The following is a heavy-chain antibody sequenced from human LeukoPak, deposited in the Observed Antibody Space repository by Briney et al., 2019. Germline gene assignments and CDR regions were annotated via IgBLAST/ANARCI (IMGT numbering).Heavy chain of an antibody. CDR1: GFTVSSNY. D-gene: IGHD2-21*02. J-gene: IGHJ3*02. V-gene: IGHV3-66*02. CDR3: ARAVGVTAIHNAFDI. CDR2: IYSGGGT. Sequence: GGSLRLSCAASGFTVSSNYMSWVRQAPGKGLEWVSVIYSGGGTDYADSVKGRFTISRDNSKNTLYLRMNSLRAEDTAVYYCARAVGVTAIHNAFDIWGQGTMVTVSS.